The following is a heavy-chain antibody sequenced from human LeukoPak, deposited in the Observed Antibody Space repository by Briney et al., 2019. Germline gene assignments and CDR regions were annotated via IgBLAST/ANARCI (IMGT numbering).Heavy chain of an antibody. J-gene: IGHJ6*03. CDR2: IYYTGST. CDR3: ARVVYSGYDFRGAMDV. CDR1: GGSISSYY. Sequence: SETLSLTCTISGGSISSYYWSWIRQPPEKGLEWLGYIYYTGSTNHNPSLKSRVTISVDTSKNQFSLKLSSVTAADTAVYYCARVVYSGYDFRGAMDVWGKGTTVTVSS. D-gene: IGHD5-12*01. V-gene: IGHV4-59*01.